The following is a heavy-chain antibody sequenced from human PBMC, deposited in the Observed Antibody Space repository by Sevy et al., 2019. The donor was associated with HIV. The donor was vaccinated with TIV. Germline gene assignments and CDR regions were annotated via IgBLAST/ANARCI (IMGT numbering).Heavy chain of an antibody. D-gene: IGHD2-2*01. V-gene: IGHV3-23*01. Sequence: GGSLRLSCAASGFTFRNYAMSWVRQAPGKGLEWVSALSGTGGSTYYADSVKGRFTISSDNSKNTLYLQMNSLRVEDTAVYYCAKDLDIVAVAAAIRLSYWGQGTLVTVSS. CDR3: AKDLDIVAVAAAIRLSY. J-gene: IGHJ4*02. CDR2: LSGTGGST. CDR1: GFTFRNYA.